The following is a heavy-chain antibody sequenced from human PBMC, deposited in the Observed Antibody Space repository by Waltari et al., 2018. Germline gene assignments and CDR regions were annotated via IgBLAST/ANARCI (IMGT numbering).Heavy chain of an antibody. CDR2: IIPIFGTA. V-gene: IGHV1-69*13. J-gene: IGHJ6*02. CDR3: ARAYAEDIVVVPAAIGSDYYYGMDV. CDR1: GGTFSSYA. Sequence: QVQLVQSGAEVKKPGSSVKVSCKASGGTFSSYAISWVRQAPGQGLECMGGIIPIFGTANYAQKFQGRVTITADESTSTAYMELSSLRSEDTAVYYCARAYAEDIVVVPAAIGSDYYYGMDVWGQGTTVTVSS. D-gene: IGHD2-2*01.